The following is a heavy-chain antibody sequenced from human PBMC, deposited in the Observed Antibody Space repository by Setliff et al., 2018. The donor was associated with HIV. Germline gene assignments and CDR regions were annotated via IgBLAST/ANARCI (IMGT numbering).Heavy chain of an antibody. V-gene: IGHV4-39*07. J-gene: IGHJ5*01. CDR1: GGSIRTGAYY. Sequence: SETLSLTCTVSGGSIRTGAYYWGWIRQPPGKGLEWIGSIYYDGRTFYKPSLKSRLTISVDTSKNQFSLSRNSVTAADTAVYFCARGGAVSADFDSWGQGTRVTVSS. CDR2: IYYDGRT. D-gene: IGHD3-16*01. CDR3: ARGGAVSADFDS.